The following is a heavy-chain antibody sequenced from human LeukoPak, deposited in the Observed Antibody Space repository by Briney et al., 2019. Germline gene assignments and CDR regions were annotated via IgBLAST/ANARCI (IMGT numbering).Heavy chain of an antibody. Sequence: GGSLRLSCAASGFTFSSYWMSWARQAPGKGLEWVANIKQDGSEKYYVDSVKGRFTISRDNAKNSLYLQMNSLRAEDTAVYYCASRGYSGYARAFDIWGQGTMVTVSS. CDR3: ASRGYSGYARAFDI. CDR2: IKQDGSEK. V-gene: IGHV3-7*01. CDR1: GFTFSSYW. D-gene: IGHD5-12*01. J-gene: IGHJ3*02.